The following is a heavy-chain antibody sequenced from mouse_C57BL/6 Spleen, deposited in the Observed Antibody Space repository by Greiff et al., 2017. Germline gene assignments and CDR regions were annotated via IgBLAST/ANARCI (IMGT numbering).Heavy chain of an antibody. CDR1: GYTFTGYW. CDR3: ARKGWLYATDY. D-gene: IGHD2-3*01. CDR2: ILPGSGST. J-gene: IGHJ4*01. V-gene: IGHV1-9*01. Sequence: QVQLKQSGAELMKPGASVKLSCKATGYTFTGYWIEWVKQRPGHGLEWIGEILPGSGSTNYNEKFKGKATFTADTSSNTAYMQLSSQTTEDSAIYYCARKGWLYATDYWGQGTSVTVSS.